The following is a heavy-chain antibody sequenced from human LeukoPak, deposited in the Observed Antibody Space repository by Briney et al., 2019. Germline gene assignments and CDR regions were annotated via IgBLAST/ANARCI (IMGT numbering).Heavy chain of an antibody. V-gene: IGHV3-33*01. J-gene: IGHJ4*02. CDR3: ARDLHRITMIVVVHPGGFDY. CDR1: GFTFSSYG. Sequence: GGSLRLSCAASGFTFSSYGMHWVRQAPGKGLEWVAVIWYDGSNKYYAGSVKGRFTISRDNSKNTLYLQMNSLRAEDTAVYYCARDLHRITMIVVVHPGGFDYWGQGTLVTVSS. D-gene: IGHD3-22*01. CDR2: IWYDGSNK.